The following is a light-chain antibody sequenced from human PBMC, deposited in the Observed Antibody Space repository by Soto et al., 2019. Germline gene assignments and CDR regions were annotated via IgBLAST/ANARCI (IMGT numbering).Light chain of an antibody. CDR2: DVR. CDR1: ASDVGGYNS. V-gene: IGLV2-14*01. J-gene: IGLJ1*01. CDR3: CSYTTSTTYV. Sequence: QSVLTQPASVSGSPGQSITISCTGTASDVGGYNSVSWYQHHPDTAPRLLIYDVRYRPSGVSTRFSGSQSANTASLTISGLQTDDEAEYYCCSYTTSTTYVFGTGTKLTVL.